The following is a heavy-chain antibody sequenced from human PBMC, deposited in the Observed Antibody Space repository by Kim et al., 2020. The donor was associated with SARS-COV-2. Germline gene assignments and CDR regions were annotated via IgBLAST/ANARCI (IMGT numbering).Heavy chain of an antibody. Sequence: GGSLRLSCAASGFTFSSYGMHWVRQAPGKGLEWVAVIWYDGSNKYYADSVKGRFTISRDNSKNTLYLQMNSLRAEDTAVYYCARDEGITMIVWGFDYWGQGTLVTVSS. CDR3: ARDEGITMIVWGFDY. V-gene: IGHV3-33*01. CDR2: IWYDGSNK. J-gene: IGHJ4*02. D-gene: IGHD3-22*01. CDR1: GFTFSSYG.